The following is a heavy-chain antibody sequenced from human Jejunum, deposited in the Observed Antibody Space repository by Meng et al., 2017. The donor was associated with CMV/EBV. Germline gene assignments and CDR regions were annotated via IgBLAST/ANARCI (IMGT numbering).Heavy chain of an antibody. V-gene: IGHV3-48*01. D-gene: IGHD1-14*01. J-gene: IGHJ6*02. Sequence: FSTYSLNLVRQAPGKGLEWIAYISSNGNTLLYADSVKGRFTISRDNANNSLYLQMSSLRAEDTAVYYCARDNHPGNYYYYYGVDFWGQGTTVTVSS. CDR2: ISSNGNTL. CDR1: FSTYS. CDR3: ARDNHPGNYYYYYGVDF.